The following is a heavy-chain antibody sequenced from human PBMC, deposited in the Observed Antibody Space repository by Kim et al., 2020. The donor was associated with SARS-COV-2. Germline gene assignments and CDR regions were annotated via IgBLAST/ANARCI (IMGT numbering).Heavy chain of an antibody. V-gene: IGHV1-3*01. CDR2: INAGNGNT. Sequence: ASVKVSCKASGYTFTSYAMHWVRQAPGQRREWMGWINAGNGNTKYSQKFQGRVTINRDTSASTAYMELGSLRSEDTAVYYCERDFSLENIVVVVAASSGNAFDIWGQGTMVTVSS. J-gene: IGHJ3*02. CDR1: GYTFTSYA. CDR3: ERDFSLENIVVVVAASSGNAFDI. D-gene: IGHD2-15*01.